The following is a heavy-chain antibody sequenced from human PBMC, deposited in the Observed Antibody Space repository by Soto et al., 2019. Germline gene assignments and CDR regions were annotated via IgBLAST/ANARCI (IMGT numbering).Heavy chain of an antibody. Sequence: ASVNVSCKVSGYTLTELSMHWVRQAPGKGLEWMGGFDPEDGETIYAQKFQGRVTMTEDTSTDTAYMELSSLRSEDTAVYYCATGFGGASGFFDYWGQGTLVTVSS. D-gene: IGHD3-16*01. CDR2: FDPEDGET. CDR1: GYTLTELS. CDR3: ATGFGGASGFFDY. V-gene: IGHV1-24*01. J-gene: IGHJ4*02.